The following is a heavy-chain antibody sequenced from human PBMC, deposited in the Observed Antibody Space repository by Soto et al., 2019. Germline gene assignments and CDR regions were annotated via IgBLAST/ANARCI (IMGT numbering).Heavy chain of an antibody. J-gene: IGHJ4*02. D-gene: IGHD4-17*01. CDR2: ISGSGGST. CDR3: GGKGSSGLHY. Sequence: PGGSLRLSCAASGFTFNNYAMSWVRQAPGKGLEWVSAISGSGGSTYYADSVKGRFTISRDNSRNTLYLQMNSLRAEDTAVFYCGGKGSSGLHYWGQGTLVTVSS. V-gene: IGHV3-23*01. CDR1: GFTFNNYA.